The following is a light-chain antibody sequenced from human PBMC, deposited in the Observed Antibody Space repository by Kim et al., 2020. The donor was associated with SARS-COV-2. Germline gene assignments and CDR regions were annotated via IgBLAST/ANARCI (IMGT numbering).Light chain of an antibody. J-gene: IGLJ1*01. V-gene: IGLV2-8*01. CDR2: EVN. CDR1: SLDVGGYNY. Sequence: GQSVTISCTGTSLDVGGYNYVSWYQQYPNKAPKLMIYEVNKRPSGVPDRFSGSKSGNTASLTVSVLQTVDEADYYCSSYAGNNNYVFGTGTKVTVL. CDR3: SSYAGNNNYV.